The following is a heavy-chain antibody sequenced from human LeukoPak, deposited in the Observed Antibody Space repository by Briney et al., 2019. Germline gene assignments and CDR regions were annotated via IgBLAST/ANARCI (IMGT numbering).Heavy chain of an antibody. D-gene: IGHD3-16*01. CDR2: FDPEDGET. J-gene: IGHJ3*02. Sequence: ASVKVSCKVSGYTLTELSMHWVRQAPGKGLEWMGGFDPEDGETIYAQKFQGRVTMTEDTSTDTAYMELSSLRSEDTAVYYCARDFLGAHAFDIWGQGTMVTVSS. CDR3: ARDFLGAHAFDI. V-gene: IGHV1-24*01. CDR1: GYTLTELS.